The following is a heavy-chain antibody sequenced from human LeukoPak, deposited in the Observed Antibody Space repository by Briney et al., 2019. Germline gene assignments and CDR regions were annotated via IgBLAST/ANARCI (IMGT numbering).Heavy chain of an antibody. Sequence: SETLSLTCTVSGDSMTRGGYYWSWVRQHPGKGLEWVGFIYHSGTTFYNPSLESRATISVDTSQNQFSLKLTSVTAADTAVHYCARAVDYRNYFDYWGQGTLVTVSS. V-gene: IGHV4-31*03. CDR1: GDSMTRGGYY. D-gene: IGHD4-11*01. J-gene: IGHJ4*02. CDR2: IYHSGTT. CDR3: ARAVDYRNYFDY.